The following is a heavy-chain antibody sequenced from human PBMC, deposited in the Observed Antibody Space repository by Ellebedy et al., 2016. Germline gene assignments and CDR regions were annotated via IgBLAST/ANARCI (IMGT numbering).Heavy chain of an antibody. Sequence: GESLKISXAASGFTFSRYWMSWVRQAPGKGLEWVAVISFDGSNKYYADSVKGRFTISRDNSKNTLYLQMNSLRAEDTAVYYCAKDGGLGRWLLGWYFDLWGRGTLVTVSS. CDR2: ISFDGSNK. CDR1: GFTFSRYW. D-gene: IGHD5-24*01. J-gene: IGHJ2*01. CDR3: AKDGGLGRWLLGWYFDL. V-gene: IGHV3-30*18.